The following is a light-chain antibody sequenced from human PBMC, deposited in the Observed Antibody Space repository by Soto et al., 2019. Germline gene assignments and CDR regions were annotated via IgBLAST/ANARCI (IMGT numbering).Light chain of an antibody. V-gene: IGLV2-23*01. J-gene: IGLJ3*02. CDR2: EGT. Sequence: QSALTQPASVSGSPGQSINISCTGTSSDVGGYDRVSWYQQHPGKAPKLLIYEGTKRPSGVSKRLSGSKSGNTASLTISGLQAEVEAEYYCCSSTVSRILSWVFGGGTKLTVL. CDR1: SSDVGGYDR. CDR3: CSSTVSRILSWV.